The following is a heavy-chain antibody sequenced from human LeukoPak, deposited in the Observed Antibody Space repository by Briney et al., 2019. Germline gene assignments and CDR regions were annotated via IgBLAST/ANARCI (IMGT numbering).Heavy chain of an antibody. CDR1: GFTFSSYG. V-gene: IGHV3-30*02. D-gene: IGHD3-22*01. CDR3: AKDRLGYYYTDAFDI. CDR2: IRHDGSNK. Sequence: VGSLRLSCAASGFTFSSYGMHWVRQAPGKGLEWVAFIRHDGSNKYYADSVKGRFTISRDNSKNTLYLQMNSLRAEDTAVYYCAKDRLGYYYTDAFDIWGQGTMVTVSS. J-gene: IGHJ3*02.